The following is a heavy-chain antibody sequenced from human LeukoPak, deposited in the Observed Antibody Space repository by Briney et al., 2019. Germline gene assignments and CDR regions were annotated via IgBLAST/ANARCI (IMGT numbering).Heavy chain of an antibody. D-gene: IGHD4-17*01. CDR2: IKQDGSEK. CDR3: ATVGAVTDGAFDV. V-gene: IGHV3-7*01. Sequence: PGGSLRLSCAASGFIFSNYWMSWVRQAPGKRLEWVANIKQDGSEKYYVDSVKGRFTISRDNAKNSLYLQMNSLRVEDTAIYYCATVGAVTDGAFDVWGQGTMVTVSS. CDR1: GFIFSNYW. J-gene: IGHJ3*01.